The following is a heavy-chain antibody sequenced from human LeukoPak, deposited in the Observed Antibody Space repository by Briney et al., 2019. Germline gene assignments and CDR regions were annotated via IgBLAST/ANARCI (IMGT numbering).Heavy chain of an antibody. Sequence: PSETLSLTCAVYGVSFSDYYWSWIRQPPGKGLEWIGEINHGGSSDYNPSLRSRVTISVDTSKNQFSLKLSSVTAADTAVYYCARGWEPYSSSLDSWGQGTLVTVSS. D-gene: IGHD6-13*01. CDR2: INHGGSS. CDR1: GVSFSDYY. V-gene: IGHV4-34*01. J-gene: IGHJ4*02. CDR3: ARGWEPYSSSLDS.